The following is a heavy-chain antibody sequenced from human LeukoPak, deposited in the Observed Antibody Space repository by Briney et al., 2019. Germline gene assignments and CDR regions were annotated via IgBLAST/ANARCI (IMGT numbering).Heavy chain of an antibody. CDR1: GFTFSSYS. Sequence: GGSLRLSCAASGFTFSSYSINWVRQAPGKGLEWVSSISTSSSYIYYADSVKGRFTISRDNARNSLYLQMNSLRAEDTAVYYCARGASVVAGNDNAFDIWGQGTMVTVSS. J-gene: IGHJ3*02. D-gene: IGHD6-19*01. CDR2: ISTSSSYI. V-gene: IGHV3-21*01. CDR3: ARGASVVAGNDNAFDI.